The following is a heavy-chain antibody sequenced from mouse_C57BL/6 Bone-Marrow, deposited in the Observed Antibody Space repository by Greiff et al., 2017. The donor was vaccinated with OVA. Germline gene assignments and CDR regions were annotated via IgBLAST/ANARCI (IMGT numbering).Heavy chain of an antibody. J-gene: IGHJ1*03. CDR2: IYPRSGNT. Sequence: QVQLKESGAELARPGASVKLSCKASGYTFTSYGISWVKQRTGQGLEWIGEIYPRSGNTYYNEKFKGKATLTADKSSSTAYMELRSLTSEDSAVDFCAREVYYYWYFDVWGTGTTVTVSS. V-gene: IGHV1-81*01. CDR1: GYTFTSYG. D-gene: IGHD1-1*01. CDR3: AREVYYYWYFDV.